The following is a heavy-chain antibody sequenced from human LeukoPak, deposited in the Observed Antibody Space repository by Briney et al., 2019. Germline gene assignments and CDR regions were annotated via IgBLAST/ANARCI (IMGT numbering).Heavy chain of an antibody. J-gene: IGHJ4*02. V-gene: IGHV3-74*03. D-gene: IGHD2-15*01. CDR3: ARVAFCSGGTCYKYFDY. CDR2: LKSDGSST. CDR1: GFNLSSYY. Sequence: GGSLRLSCAASGFNLSSYYMDWVRQGPGKGLVWVSRLKSDGSSTKYADSVKGRFTISRDNAKNSLYLQMNSLRAEDTAVYYCARVAFCSGGTCYKYFDYWGQGTLVTVSS.